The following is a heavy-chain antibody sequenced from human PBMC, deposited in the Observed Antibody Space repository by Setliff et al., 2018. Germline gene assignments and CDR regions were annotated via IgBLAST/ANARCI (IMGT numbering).Heavy chain of an antibody. J-gene: IGHJ5*02. CDR3: ARAPSTRGYSGYDS. CDR1: GFTFSSYS. V-gene: IGHV3-21*01. Sequence: PGGSLRLSCAASGFTFSSYSMNWARQAPGKGLEWVSSISSSSSYIYYADSVKGRFTISRDNAKNSLYLQMNSLRAEDTAVYYCARAPSTRGYSGYDSWGQGTLVTVSS. D-gene: IGHD5-12*01. CDR2: ISSSSSYI.